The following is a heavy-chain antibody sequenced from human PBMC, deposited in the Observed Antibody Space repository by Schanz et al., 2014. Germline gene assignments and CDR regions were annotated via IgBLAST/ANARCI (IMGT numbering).Heavy chain of an antibody. J-gene: IGHJ4*02. Sequence: QVHLRQWGAGLLKPSETLSLTCGFDAGPFSGYFWSWIRQSPARGLEWVGEINHLGTTNYNPSLKSRVTISIDTARRQFSLRMTSVTAADTAVYYCARKRGRGNNSSWYGWGQGTPVTVSS. CDR2: INHLGTT. CDR3: ARKRGRGNNSSWYG. D-gene: IGHD6-13*01. V-gene: IGHV4-34*02. CDR1: AGPFSGYF.